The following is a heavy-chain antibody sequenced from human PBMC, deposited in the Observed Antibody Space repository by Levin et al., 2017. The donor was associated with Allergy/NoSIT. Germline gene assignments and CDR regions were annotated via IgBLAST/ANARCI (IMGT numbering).Heavy chain of an antibody. CDR1: GYTFTGYY. Sequence: ASVKVSCKASGYTFTGYYMHWVRQAPGQGLEWMGWINPNSGGTNYAQKFQGRVTMTRDTSISTAYMELSRLRSDDTAVYYCARGGYSYCSGGSCYSFWFDPWGQGTLVTVSS. V-gene: IGHV1-2*02. CDR3: ARGGYSYCSGGSCYSFWFDP. D-gene: IGHD2-15*01. CDR2: INPNSGGT. J-gene: IGHJ5*02.